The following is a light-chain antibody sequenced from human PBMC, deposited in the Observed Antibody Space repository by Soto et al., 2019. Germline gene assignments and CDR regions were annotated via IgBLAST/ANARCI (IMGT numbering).Light chain of an antibody. CDR2: DVS. Sequence: QSVLTQPASVSGSPGQSITISCTGTSSDVGGYNYVSWYQQQPGKAPKFMIYDVSNRPSGVSNRFSGSKSGNTASLTISGLQAEDEAEYYCCSYTTSNTRQIVFGTG. CDR3: CSYTTSNTRQIV. CDR1: SSDVGGYNY. J-gene: IGLJ1*01. V-gene: IGLV2-14*01.